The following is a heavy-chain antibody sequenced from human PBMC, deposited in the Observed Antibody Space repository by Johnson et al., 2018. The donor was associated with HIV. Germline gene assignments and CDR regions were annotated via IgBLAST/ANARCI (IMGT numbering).Heavy chain of an antibody. CDR2: LKSKTDGGTI. CDR3: TTGLYGNDAFNI. Sequence: VQLVESGGDLVNPGGSLRLSCAASGFTFSDAWMNWVRQAPGKGLAWVGRLKSKTDGGTIDYAAPVKGRFTISRDGSKNTLYLHMNGLKTEDTGVYYCTTGLYGNDAFNIWGQGTMVSVSS. D-gene: IGHD3-16*01. V-gene: IGHV3-15*01. J-gene: IGHJ3*02. CDR1: GFTFSDAW.